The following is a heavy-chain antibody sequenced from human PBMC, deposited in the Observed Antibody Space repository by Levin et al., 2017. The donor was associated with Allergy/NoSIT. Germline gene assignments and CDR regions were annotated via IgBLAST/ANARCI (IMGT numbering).Heavy chain of an antibody. J-gene: IGHJ4*02. D-gene: IGHD6-13*01. Sequence: GGSLRLSCAASGFTFSTYAVSWVRQAPGKGLEWVSAISGSGCSTYSADSVKGRFTISRDNSKNTLFLQMNSLRAEDTAVYYCAKILLTVSWYYFDCWGQGTLVTVSS. CDR2: ISGSGCST. CDR3: AKILLTVSWYYFDC. V-gene: IGHV3-23*01. CDR1: GFTFSTYA.